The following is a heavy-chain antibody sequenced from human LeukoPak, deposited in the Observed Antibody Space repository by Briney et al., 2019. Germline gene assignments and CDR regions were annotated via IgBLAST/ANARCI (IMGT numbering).Heavy chain of an antibody. CDR2: ISAYNGNT. CDR3: ASGAGLLRYFDWWEYYYYMDG. D-gene: IGHD3-9*01. V-gene: IGHV1-18*01. CDR1: GYTFTSCG. J-gene: IGHJ6*03. Sequence: ASVTVSCTASGYTFTSCGISWVRRAPGQGLEGMGWISAYNGNTNYDQKLPGKVTVTTDTSTSIAYMELESLRSDDAAVYYCASGAGLLRYFDWWEYYYYMDGWGKGTTVTVCS.